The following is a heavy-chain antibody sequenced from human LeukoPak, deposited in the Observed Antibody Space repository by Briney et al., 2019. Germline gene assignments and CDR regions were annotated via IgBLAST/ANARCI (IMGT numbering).Heavy chain of an antibody. V-gene: IGHV3-23*01. D-gene: IGHD3-22*01. CDR2: ISGSGGST. Sequence: QPGGSLRLSCAASGFTFSRYAMSWVRQAPGKGLEWVSTISGSGGSTYYADSVKGRFTISRDNSKNTLFLQLNSLRADDTAVYYCAKDLVSYYYDSSGSAFDIWGQGTMVTVSS. CDR3: AKDLVSYYYDSSGSAFDI. CDR1: GFTFSRYA. J-gene: IGHJ3*02.